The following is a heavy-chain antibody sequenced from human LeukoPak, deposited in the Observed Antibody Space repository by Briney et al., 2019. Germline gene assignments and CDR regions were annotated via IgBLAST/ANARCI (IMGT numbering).Heavy chain of an antibody. CDR3: AKCRGGTCYSSLDY. CDR1: GFTFSSYS. CDR2: ISSSSSRYI. V-gene: IGHV3-21*04. Sequence: GGSLRLSCAASGFTFSSYSMNWVRQAPGKGLEWVSSISSSSSRYIYYADSVKGRLTISRDNSKNTLYLQMNSLRAEDTAVYYCAKCRGGTCYSSLDYWGQGTLVTVSS. D-gene: IGHD2-15*01. J-gene: IGHJ4*02.